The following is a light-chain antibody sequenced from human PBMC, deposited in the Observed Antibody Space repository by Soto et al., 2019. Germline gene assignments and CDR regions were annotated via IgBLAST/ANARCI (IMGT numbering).Light chain of an antibody. J-gene: IGLJ1*01. CDR1: SSDVGGYNY. CDR3: CSYTTSSTDV. V-gene: IGLV2-14*01. Sequence: QSALAQPASVSGSPGQSITISCTGTSSDVGGYNYVSWYQQHPDKAPKLILYEVNNRPSGVSNRFSGSKSGNTASLTISGLQAEDEADYYCCSYTTSSTDVFGTGTKATVL. CDR2: EVN.